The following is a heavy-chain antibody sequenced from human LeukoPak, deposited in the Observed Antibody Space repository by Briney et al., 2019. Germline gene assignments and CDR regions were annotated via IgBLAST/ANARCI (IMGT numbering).Heavy chain of an antibody. D-gene: IGHD3-22*01. J-gene: IGHJ4*02. V-gene: IGHV3-23*01. CDR2: ITTRGATT. CDR3: AIMHGYYDGSGYWVQ. CDR1: GFTFSSYG. Sequence: GGSLRLSCAASGFTFSSYGMSWVRQAPGKGLEWVSFITTRGATTSYADSVKGRFTISRDNPRNTLYMQMNSLRDEDTALYYCAIMHGYYDGSGYWVQWGQGTLVTVSS.